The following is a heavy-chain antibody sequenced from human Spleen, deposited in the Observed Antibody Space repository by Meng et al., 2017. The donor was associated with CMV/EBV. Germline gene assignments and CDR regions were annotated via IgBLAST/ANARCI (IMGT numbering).Heavy chain of an antibody. CDR1: GYTFTGYY. V-gene: IGHV1-2*02. CDR2: INPNSGGT. J-gene: IGHJ6*02. CDR3: ARSHVPGSPGDLGGMDV. Sequence: ASVKVSCKASGYTFTGYYMHWVRQAPGQWLEWMGWINPNSGGTNYAQKFQGRVTMTRDTSISTAYMELSRLRSDDTAVYYCARSHVPGSPGDLGGMDVWGQGTTVTVSS. D-gene: IGHD3-10*01.